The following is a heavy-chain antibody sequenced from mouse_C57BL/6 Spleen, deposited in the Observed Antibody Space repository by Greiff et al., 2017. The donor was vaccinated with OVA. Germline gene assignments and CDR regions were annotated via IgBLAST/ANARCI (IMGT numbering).Heavy chain of an antibody. CDR3: AREGATVVAFDY. CDR1: GFTFSSYA. D-gene: IGHD1-1*01. Sequence: EVKLVESGGGLVKPGGSLKLSCAASGFTFSSYAMSWVRQTPEKRLEWVATISDGGSYTYYPDNVKGRFTISRDNAKNNLYLQMSHLKSEDTAMYYCAREGATVVAFDYWGQGTTLTVSS. CDR2: ISDGGSYT. V-gene: IGHV5-4*01. J-gene: IGHJ2*01.